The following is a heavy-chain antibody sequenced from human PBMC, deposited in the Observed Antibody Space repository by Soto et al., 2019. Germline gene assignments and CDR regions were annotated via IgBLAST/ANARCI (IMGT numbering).Heavy chain of an antibody. D-gene: IGHD3-10*01. J-gene: IGHJ4*02. CDR2: IIWDDDK. Sequence: QITLKESGPPLVKPTQTLTVTCTFSGFSLSTSGVAVGWVRQPPEKALEWLALIIWDDDKRYSPSLKGRLTITRDTSKNHVVLTMANMDPVDTATYYCARLLYGSGSYQFDYWGQGTLVTVSS. V-gene: IGHV2-5*02. CDR3: ARLLYGSGSYQFDY. CDR1: GFSLSTSGVA.